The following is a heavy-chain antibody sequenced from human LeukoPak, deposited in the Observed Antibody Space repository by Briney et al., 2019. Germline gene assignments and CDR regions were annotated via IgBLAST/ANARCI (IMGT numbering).Heavy chain of an antibody. CDR2: ISTTNSYI. V-gene: IGHV3-21*01. D-gene: IGHD6-19*01. Sequence: GGSLRLSCAASGFTFSRYSMHWVRQAPGKGLEWVSSISTTNSYIYYADSVKGRFAISRDNAENSLYLQMNSLRAEDTAIYYCARDQQWLDTEGGFDYWGQGTLVAVSS. J-gene: IGHJ4*02. CDR1: GFTFSRYS. CDR3: ARDQQWLDTEGGFDY.